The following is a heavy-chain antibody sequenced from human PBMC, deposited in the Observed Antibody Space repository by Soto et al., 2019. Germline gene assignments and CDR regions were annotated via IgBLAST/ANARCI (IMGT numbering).Heavy chain of an antibody. CDR2: IYYSGST. CDR3: ARGDFWSGYRDY. Sequence: SETLSLTCTVSGGSISSGDYYWSWIRQPPGKGLEWIGYIYYSGSTYYNPSLKSRVTISVDTSKNQFSLKLSSVTAADTAVYNCARGDFWSGYRDYWGQGTLVTVSS. D-gene: IGHD3-3*01. V-gene: IGHV4-30-4*01. J-gene: IGHJ4*02. CDR1: GGSISSGDYY.